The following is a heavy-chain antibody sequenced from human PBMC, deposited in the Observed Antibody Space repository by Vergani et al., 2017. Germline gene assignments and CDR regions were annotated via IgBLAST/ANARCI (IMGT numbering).Heavy chain of an antibody. Sequence: QVQLVESGGGVVQPGRSLRLSCAASGFTFSSYAMHCVRQAPGKGLEWVAVISYDGSNKYYADSVKGRFTISRDNSKNTLYLQMNSLRAEDTAVYYCARDEVGAMLGPHDSHFDYWGQGTLVTVSS. CDR3: ARDEVGAMLGPHDSHFDY. D-gene: IGHD1-26*01. J-gene: IGHJ4*02. V-gene: IGHV3-30-3*01. CDR2: ISYDGSNK. CDR1: GFTFSSYA.